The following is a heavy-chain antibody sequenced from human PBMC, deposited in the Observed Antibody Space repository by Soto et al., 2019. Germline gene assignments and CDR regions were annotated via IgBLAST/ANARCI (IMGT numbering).Heavy chain of an antibody. CDR1: GFTFSSYA. CDR3: ASESVEMASL. Sequence: QVQLVESGGGVVQPGRSLRLSCAASGFTFSSYAMHWVRQAPGKGLEWVAVISYDGSNKYYADSVKGRFTISRDNSKNTLYLQMNSLRAEDTAVYYCASESVEMASLGGQGTLVTVSS. D-gene: IGHD5-12*01. CDR2: ISYDGSNK. V-gene: IGHV3-30-3*01. J-gene: IGHJ4*02.